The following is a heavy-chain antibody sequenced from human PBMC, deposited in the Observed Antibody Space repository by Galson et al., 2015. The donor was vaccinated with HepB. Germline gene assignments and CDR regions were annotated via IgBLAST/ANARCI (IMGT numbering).Heavy chain of an antibody. J-gene: IGHJ4*02. V-gene: IGHV3-74*01. Sequence: SLRLSCAAYGITFSNYAMSWVRQAPGKGLVWVSRINSDGSSTSYADSVKGRFTISRDNAKNTLYLQMNSLRAEDTAVYYCARDKYYGSGPTRWGQGTLVTVSS. CDR1: GITFSNYA. D-gene: IGHD3-10*01. CDR2: INSDGSST. CDR3: ARDKYYGSGPTR.